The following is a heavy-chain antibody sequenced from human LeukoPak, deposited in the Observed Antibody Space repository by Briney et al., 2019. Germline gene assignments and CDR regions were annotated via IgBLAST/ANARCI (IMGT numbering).Heavy chain of an antibody. CDR2: IRSKANSYAT. D-gene: IGHD2-21*01. CDR1: GFTFSDSA. CDR3: RCGGQGY. V-gene: IGHV3-73*01. Sequence: PGGSLRLSCAASGFTFSDSAVHWVRQASGKGLEWVDRIRSKANSYATSYAASVTGRFTISRDDSKNTAYLQMNSLKTEDTAVYYCRCGGQGYWGQGTLVTVSS. J-gene: IGHJ4*02.